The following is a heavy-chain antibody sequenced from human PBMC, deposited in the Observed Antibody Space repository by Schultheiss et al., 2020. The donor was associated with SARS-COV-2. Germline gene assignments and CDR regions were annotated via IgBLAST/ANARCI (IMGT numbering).Heavy chain of an antibody. J-gene: IGHJ4*02. Sequence: SETLSLTCAVSGYSISSGSYYWSWIRQPAGKGLEWIGRIYTSGSTNYNPSLKSRVTISVDTSKNQFSLKLSSVTAADTAVYYCARLGVGWELGDYWGQGTLVTVSS. CDR2: IYTSGST. CDR1: GYSISSGSYY. CDR3: ARLGVGWELGDY. V-gene: IGHV4-61*02. D-gene: IGHD1-26*01.